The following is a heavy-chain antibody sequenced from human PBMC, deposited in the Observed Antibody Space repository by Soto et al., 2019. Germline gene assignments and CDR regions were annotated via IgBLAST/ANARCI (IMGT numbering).Heavy chain of an antibody. CDR3: ANHAGRYSYGFYFDY. CDR2: ISDSGSNT. V-gene: IGHV3-23*01. D-gene: IGHD5-18*01. Sequence: LRLSCAAFGFKISSSSMNWVRQAPGRGLEWVAYISDSGSNTLYADSVKGRFTISRDNSKNTLYLQMNSLRAEDTAVYYCANHAGRYSYGFYFDYWGQGTLVTVSS. J-gene: IGHJ4*02. CDR1: GFKISSSS.